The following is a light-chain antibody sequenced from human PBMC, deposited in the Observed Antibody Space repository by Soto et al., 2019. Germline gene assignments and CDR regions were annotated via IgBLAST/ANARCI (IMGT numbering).Light chain of an antibody. V-gene: IGKV3-20*01. CDR3: QLYGTSRTWT. Sequence: EIVLTQSPGTLSLSPGERATLSCRDSQSVSSSYLAWYQQKPGQALRLLIYGASSRATGIPDRFSGSGSGTDFTITITRVEPEDCAVYYFQLYGTSRTWTFGQGTKVEIK. J-gene: IGKJ1*01. CDR2: GAS. CDR1: QSVSSSY.